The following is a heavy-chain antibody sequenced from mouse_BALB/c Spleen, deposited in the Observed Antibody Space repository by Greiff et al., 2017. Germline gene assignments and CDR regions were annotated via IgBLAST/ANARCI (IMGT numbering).Heavy chain of an antibody. CDR2: ISYSGST. D-gene: IGHD1-1*01. CDR3: ARDDYYGSYAMDY. Sequence: EVQGVESGPGLVKPSQSLSLTCTVSGYSITSDYAWNWIRQFPGNKLEWMGYISYSGSTSYNPSLKSRISITRDTSKNQFFLQLNSVTTEDTATYYCARDDYYGSYAMDYWGQGTSVTVSS. J-gene: IGHJ4*01. V-gene: IGHV3-2*02. CDR1: GYSITSDYA.